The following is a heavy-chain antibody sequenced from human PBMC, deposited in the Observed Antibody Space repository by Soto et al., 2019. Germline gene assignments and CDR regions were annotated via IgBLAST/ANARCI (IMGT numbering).Heavy chain of an antibody. Sequence: QVQRVQSGAEVKKPGASVKVSCKASGYVFPSYGINWVRQAPGQGLEWMGWISAYNGNTDYAQKYQGRATMTKDTPTSTAYMELRSLISDDTAVYYCARDNIAGAPDYWGQGTLVTVTS. CDR1: GYVFPSYG. J-gene: IGHJ4*02. D-gene: IGHD1-26*01. CDR2: ISAYNGNT. CDR3: ARDNIAGAPDY. V-gene: IGHV1-18*01.